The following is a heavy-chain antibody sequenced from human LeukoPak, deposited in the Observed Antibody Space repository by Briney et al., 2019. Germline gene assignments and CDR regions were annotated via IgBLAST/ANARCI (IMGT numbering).Heavy chain of an antibody. CDR2: IKSKTDGGTT. D-gene: IGHD3-10*01. V-gene: IGHV3-15*01. CDR1: GFTFSNAW. CDR3: TTDGLDYYGSGSRDAFDI. Sequence: GGSRRLSCSAPGFTFSNAWMGGVRQAPGKGLEWVGRIKSKTDGGTTDYAAPVKGRFTISRDDSKSTLYLQMNSLKTEDTAVYYCTTDGLDYYGSGSRDAFDIWGQGTMVTVSS. J-gene: IGHJ3*02.